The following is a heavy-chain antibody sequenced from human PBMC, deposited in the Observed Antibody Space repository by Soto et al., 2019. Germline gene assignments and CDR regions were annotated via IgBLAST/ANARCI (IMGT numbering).Heavy chain of an antibody. V-gene: IGHV1-2*02. CDR2: INPNSGGT. Sequence: ASVKVSCKVSGYTFTGYYMHWVRQAPGQGLEWMGWINPNSGGTNYAQKFQGRVTMTSDTSISTAYMELSRLTSDDTAVYYCARVSLAGATTADYWGQGTLVTVSS. CDR1: GYTFTGYY. J-gene: IGHJ4*02. D-gene: IGHD1-26*01. CDR3: ARVSLAGATTADY.